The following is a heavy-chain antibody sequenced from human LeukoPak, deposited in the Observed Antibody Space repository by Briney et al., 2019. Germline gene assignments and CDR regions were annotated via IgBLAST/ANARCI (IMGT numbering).Heavy chain of an antibody. Sequence: ASVKVSCQASGYTFIDYYIHWVRQAPGQGLEWMGRINPDSGGTNYAQKFQGRVTMTRDTSISTAYMELSRLRSDDTAVYYCARVGIVATLDYWGQGTLVTVSS. CDR3: ARVGIVATLDY. CDR1: GYTFIDYY. D-gene: IGHD5-12*01. V-gene: IGHV1-2*06. J-gene: IGHJ4*02. CDR2: INPDSGGT.